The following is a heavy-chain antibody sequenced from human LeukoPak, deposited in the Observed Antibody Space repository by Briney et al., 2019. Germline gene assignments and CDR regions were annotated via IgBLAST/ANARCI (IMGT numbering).Heavy chain of an antibody. CDR3: ARVKQLDYYGMDV. CDR1: GYTFTSYA. V-gene: IGHV1-3*01. J-gene: IGHJ6*02. CDR2: INAGNGNT. D-gene: IGHD6-6*01. Sequence: ASVKVSCKASGYTFTSYAMHWVRPAPGQRLEWMGWINAGNGNTKYSQKFQGRVTITRDTSASTAHMELSSLRSEDTAVYYCARVKQLDYYGMDVWGQGTTVTVSS.